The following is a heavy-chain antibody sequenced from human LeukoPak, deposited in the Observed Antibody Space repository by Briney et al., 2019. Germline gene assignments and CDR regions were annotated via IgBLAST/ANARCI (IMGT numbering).Heavy chain of an antibody. CDR3: ARMPGDY. CDR1: GFTFTNYA. CDR2: IGGSDGST. V-gene: IGHV3-23*01. J-gene: IGHJ4*02. Sequence: PGGSLRLSCAASGFTFTNYAMTWVRQAPGKGLEWVSGIGGSDGSTYYADSVKGRFTISRDNAKNSLYLQINSLRAEDTAVYYCARMPGDYWGQGTLVTVSS. D-gene: IGHD2-2*01.